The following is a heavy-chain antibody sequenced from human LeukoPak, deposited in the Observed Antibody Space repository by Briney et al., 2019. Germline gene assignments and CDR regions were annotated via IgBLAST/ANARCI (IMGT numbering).Heavy chain of an antibody. CDR2: ISGSGGST. CDR1: GFTFSNAW. CDR3: ARGASTVVTPDS. Sequence: GGSLRLSCAASGFTFSNAWMSWVRQAPGKGLEWVSSISGSGGSTYYADSVKGRFTISRNNSKNLLYLQMNSLRDEDTAVYYCARGASTVVTPDSWGQGTLVTVSS. D-gene: IGHD4-23*01. V-gene: IGHV3-23*01. J-gene: IGHJ4*02.